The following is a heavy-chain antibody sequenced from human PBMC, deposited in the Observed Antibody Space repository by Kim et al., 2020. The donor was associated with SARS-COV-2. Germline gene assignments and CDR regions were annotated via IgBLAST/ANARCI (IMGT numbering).Heavy chain of an antibody. V-gene: IGHV2-5*01. J-gene: IGHJ4*02. Sequence: YSPSLKSRLTITKDTSKNQVVLTMTNMDPVDTATYYCSHRPRALAGPYFDYWGQGTLVTVSS. CDR3: SHRPRALAGPYFDY. D-gene: IGHD6-19*01.